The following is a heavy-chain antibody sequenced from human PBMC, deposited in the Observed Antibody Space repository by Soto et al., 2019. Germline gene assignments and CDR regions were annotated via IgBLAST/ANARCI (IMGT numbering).Heavy chain of an antibody. CDR3: AKGSANGSPYYFHF. J-gene: IGHJ4*02. CDR1: GFTFNKYA. D-gene: IGHD3-16*01. V-gene: IGHV3-23*01. Sequence: GGSLRLSCAASGFTFNKYAMSWIRQAPGKGLEWVSAITAASGDTYHADSVRGRFTISRDNTKNTLLLEMTRLSADDTAVYYCAKGSANGSPYYFHFSGQGTVVTVSS. CDR2: ITAASGDT.